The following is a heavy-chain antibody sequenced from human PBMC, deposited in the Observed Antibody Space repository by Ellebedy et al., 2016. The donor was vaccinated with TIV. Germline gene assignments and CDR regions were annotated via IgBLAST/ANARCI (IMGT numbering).Heavy chain of an antibody. D-gene: IGHD1-1*01. CDR1: GGSISSSNYY. Sequence: SETLSLTCTVSGGSISSSNYYWGWIRQPPGKGLEWIGNIYYSGGTYYKPSLKSRLTISVDTSNNQFSLKLTSVAAADTAVYYCARLLRATLAFDYWGQGSLVTVSS. CDR3: ARLLRATLAFDY. CDR2: IYYSGGT. V-gene: IGHV4-39*01. J-gene: IGHJ4*02.